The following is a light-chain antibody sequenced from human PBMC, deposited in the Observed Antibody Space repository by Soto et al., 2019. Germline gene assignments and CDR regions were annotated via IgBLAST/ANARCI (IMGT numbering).Light chain of an antibody. Sequence: DIQMTQSPSSLSASVGDRVTITCRASQGISNYLAWYQQQPGKVPKLLIYVASTLQSGVPSRFSGSGSGTDFTLNISSLQPEDDATYYCQKYNSAPWTFGQGTKVEIK. CDR3: QKYNSAPWT. J-gene: IGKJ1*01. CDR2: VAS. V-gene: IGKV1-27*01. CDR1: QGISNY.